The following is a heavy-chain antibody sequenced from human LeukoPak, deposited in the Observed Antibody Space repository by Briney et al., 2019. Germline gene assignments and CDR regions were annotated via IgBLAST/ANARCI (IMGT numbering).Heavy chain of an antibody. V-gene: IGHV1-69*13. CDR3: ARDPGGSYWGPFDY. CDR1: GGTFIIYA. J-gene: IGHJ4*02. D-gene: IGHD1-26*01. CDR2: IIPIFGTA. Sequence: GASVTVSFKSSGGTFIIYAISWVRQAPGQGLEWMGGIIPIFGTANYAQKFQGRVTITADESTSTAYMELSSLRSEDTAVYYCARDPGGSYWGPFDYWGQGTLVTVSS.